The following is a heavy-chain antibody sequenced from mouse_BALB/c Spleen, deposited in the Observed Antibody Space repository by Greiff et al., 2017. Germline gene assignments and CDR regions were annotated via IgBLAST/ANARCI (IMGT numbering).Heavy chain of an antibody. CDR2: IYPYTGGT. D-gene: IGHD2-1*01. J-gene: IGHJ3*01. CDR1: GYTFTDYN. CDR3: ARAVYGNYPWFAY. Sequence: VQLQQSGPELVKPGASVKISCKASGYTFTDYNMHWVKQRPGKSLEWIGYIYPYTGGTGYNQKFKSKATLTVDNSSSTAYMELRSLTSEDSEVYYCARAVYGNYPWFAYWGQGTLVTVSA. V-gene: IGHV1S29*02.